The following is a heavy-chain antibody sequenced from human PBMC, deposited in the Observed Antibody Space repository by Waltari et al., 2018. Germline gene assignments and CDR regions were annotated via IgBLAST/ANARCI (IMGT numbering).Heavy chain of an antibody. V-gene: IGHV4-34*01. CDR1: GGSFSGYY. J-gene: IGHJ4*02. D-gene: IGHD4-17*01. CDR2: INHSGST. CDR3: ASNLNYGYFDY. Sequence: QVQLQQWGAGLLKPSETLSLTCAVYGGSFSGYYWSWIRQPPGKGLEWIGEINHSGSTNYNPSLKSRVTISVDTSKNQFSLKLSSVTAADTAVYYCASNLNYGYFDYWGQGTLVTVSS.